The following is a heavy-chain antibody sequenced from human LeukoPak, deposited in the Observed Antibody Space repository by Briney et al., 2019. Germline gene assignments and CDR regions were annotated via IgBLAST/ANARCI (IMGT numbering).Heavy chain of an antibody. CDR2: IYSGGST. CDR3: ASGYYYDSSGYYAVFDY. CDR1: GFTVSSNY. V-gene: IGHV3-66*01. J-gene: IGHJ4*02. D-gene: IGHD3-22*01. Sequence: PGGSLRLSCVASGFTVSSNYMSWVRQAPGKGLEWVSVIYSGGSTYYADSVKGRFTISRDNSKNTLYLQMNSLRAEDTAVYYCASGYYYDSSGYYAVFDYWGQGTLVTVSS.